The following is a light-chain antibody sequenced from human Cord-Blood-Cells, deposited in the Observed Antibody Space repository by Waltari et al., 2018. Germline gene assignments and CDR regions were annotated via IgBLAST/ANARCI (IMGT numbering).Light chain of an antibody. CDR3: AAWDDSLNGWV. J-gene: IGLJ3*02. Sequence: QSVLTQPPSASGTPGQRVTISCSGSSSNIGSNTVNWYQQLPGTAPKLLIYRNNPRPSGVTDRFSGSKSGTSASLAISGLQSEDEADYYCAAWDDSLNGWVFGGGTKLTVL. V-gene: IGLV1-44*01. CDR1: SSNIGSNT. CDR2: RNN.